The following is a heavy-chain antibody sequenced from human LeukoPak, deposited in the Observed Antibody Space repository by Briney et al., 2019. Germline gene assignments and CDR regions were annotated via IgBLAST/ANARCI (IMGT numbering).Heavy chain of an antibody. D-gene: IGHD3-10*01. CDR1: GGTFSSYA. Sequence: GSSVKVSCKASGGTFSSYAISWVRQAPGQGLEWMGRIIPIFGTANYAQKFQGRVTITTDESTSTAYMELSSLRSEDTAVYYCATYGSGSYAWFGDYYFDYWGQGTLVTVS. J-gene: IGHJ4*02. CDR3: ATYGSGSYAWFGDYYFDY. V-gene: IGHV1-69*05. CDR2: IIPIFGTA.